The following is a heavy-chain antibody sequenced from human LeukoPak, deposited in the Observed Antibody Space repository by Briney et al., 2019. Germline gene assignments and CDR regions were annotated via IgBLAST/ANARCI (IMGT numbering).Heavy chain of an antibody. CDR2: ISGSGGST. J-gene: IGHJ5*02. Sequence: PGGSLRLYCAASGFTFSSYAMSWVRQAPGKGLEWVSAISGSGGSTYYADSVKGRFTISRDNSKNTLYLQMNSLRAEDTAVYYCAKDPASGITIFGDSFDPWGQGTLVTVSS. D-gene: IGHD3-3*01. CDR1: GFTFSSYA. CDR3: AKDPASGITIFGDSFDP. V-gene: IGHV3-23*01.